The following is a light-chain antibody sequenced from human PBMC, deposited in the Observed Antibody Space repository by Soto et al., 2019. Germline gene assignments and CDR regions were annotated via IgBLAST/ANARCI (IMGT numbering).Light chain of an antibody. CDR2: EVN. CDR1: SSDVAFYNH. J-gene: IGLJ7*01. V-gene: IGLV2-14*01. CDR3: GTWDNSLSAAV. Sequence: QSALTQPASVSGSPGQSITISCTGTSSDVAFYNHVSWYQQHPGKAPKLLIYEVNNRPSGVSHRFSGSKSGNTASLTISGLQAEDEADYYCGTWDNSLSAAVFGGGTQLTVL.